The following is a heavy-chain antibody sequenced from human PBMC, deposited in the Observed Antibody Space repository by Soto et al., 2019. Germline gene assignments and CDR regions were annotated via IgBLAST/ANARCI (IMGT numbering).Heavy chain of an antibody. D-gene: IGHD3-9*01. J-gene: IGHJ2*01. Sequence: QVQLQQWGAGPLRPLETLSLTCGVYGGSFSGYYWGWIRQSHGKGLEWIGEINDRGSINYNQVLKTPVRISVATSKNHYSLKLRSVAAADTAGYYCARESHDILTGPPWVWNFDIWGRGTLVPVSS. CDR3: ARESHDILTGPPWVWNFDI. V-gene: IGHV4-34*01. CDR2: INDRGSI. CDR1: GGSFSGYY.